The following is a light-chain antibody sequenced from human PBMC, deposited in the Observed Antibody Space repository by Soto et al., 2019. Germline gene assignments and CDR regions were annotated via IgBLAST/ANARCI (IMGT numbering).Light chain of an antibody. V-gene: IGKV1-33*01. CDR1: HDVSWN. CDR2: DAS. J-gene: IGKJ4*01. CDR3: QQYSSMLS. Sequence: DIQMTQSPSSLSASVGDRLTIACQSSHDVSWNLNWFQQKPGEAPKLLIYDASNLERGAPSRFSGCGSGTDFTLTISSLQSGDVATYYCQQYSSMLSFGGGTEVDLK.